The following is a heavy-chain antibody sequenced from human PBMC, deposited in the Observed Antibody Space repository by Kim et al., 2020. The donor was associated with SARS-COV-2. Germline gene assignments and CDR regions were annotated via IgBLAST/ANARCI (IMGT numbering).Heavy chain of an antibody. D-gene: IGHD5-12*01. CDR3: ARDGVLLRSTPYYYGMDV. V-gene: IGHV3-11*04. J-gene: IGHJ6*02. Sequence: KGRFTISRDNAKNSLYLQMNRLRAEDTAVYYCARDGVLLRSTPYYYGMDVWGQGPTVTVSS.